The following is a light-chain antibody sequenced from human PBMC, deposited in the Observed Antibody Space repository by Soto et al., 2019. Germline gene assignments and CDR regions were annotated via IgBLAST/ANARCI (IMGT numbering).Light chain of an antibody. V-gene: IGLV1-40*01. CDR3: QSYDSSLSGYVV. CDR2: GNS. Sequence: QSLLTQPPSVSGAPGQRVTISCTGSSSNIGAGYDVHWYQQLPGTAPKLLIYGNSNRPSGVPDRFSGSKSDTSASLAITGLQAEDEADYYCQSYDSSLSGYVVFGGGTQLTVL. J-gene: IGLJ2*01. CDR1: SSNIGAGYD.